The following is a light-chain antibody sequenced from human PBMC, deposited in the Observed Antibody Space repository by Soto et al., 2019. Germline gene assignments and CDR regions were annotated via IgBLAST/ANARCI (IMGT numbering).Light chain of an antibody. J-gene: IGKJ1*01. Sequence: EIVMTQSPATLSVSPGKRATLSCRASQSVSINLAWYQQKPGQAPRLLIYGASTRATGIPARFSGSGSGTEFTLTISSLQSEDFAVYYCQQYNNWLRTFGQGTKVEIK. CDR1: QSVSIN. V-gene: IGKV3-15*01. CDR3: QQYNNWLRT. CDR2: GAS.